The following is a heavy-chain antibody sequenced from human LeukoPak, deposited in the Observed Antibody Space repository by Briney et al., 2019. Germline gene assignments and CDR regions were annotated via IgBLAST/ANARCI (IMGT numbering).Heavy chain of an antibody. CDR3: ARVGPWCFDL. J-gene: IGHJ2*01. V-gene: IGHV4-59*01. Sequence: SETLSLTCAVYGGSFSTYYWSWIRQPPGKGLEWIGYIDYSGSTNYNPSLKSRVTISVDTSKNHFSLKLSSVTAADTAVYYCARVGPWCFDLWGRGTLVTVSS. CDR1: GGSFSTYY. CDR2: IDYSGST.